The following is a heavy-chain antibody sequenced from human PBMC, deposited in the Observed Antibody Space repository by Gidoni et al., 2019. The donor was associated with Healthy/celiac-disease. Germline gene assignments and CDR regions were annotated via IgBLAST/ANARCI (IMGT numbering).Heavy chain of an antibody. Sequence: QVQLQQWGAGLLKPSETLALTCAVDGGSFSGYDWSWIRQPPGKGLEWSGEINHSGSTNYNPSLKSRVTISVDTSKNQFSLKLSSVTVADTAVYYCARGTITMVRGVHFSWFDPWGQGTLVTVSS. J-gene: IGHJ5*02. CDR2: INHSGST. V-gene: IGHV4-34*01. CDR3: ARGTITMVRGVHFSWFDP. D-gene: IGHD3-10*01. CDR1: GGSFSGYD.